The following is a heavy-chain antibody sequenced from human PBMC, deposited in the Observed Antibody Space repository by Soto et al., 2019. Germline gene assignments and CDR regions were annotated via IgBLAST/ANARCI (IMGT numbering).Heavy chain of an antibody. J-gene: IGHJ6*02. D-gene: IGHD2-8*01. CDR3: ARVRCFNGLCHTADYGMDV. CDR2: IIPISGTT. Sequence: SVKVSCKASGDVFRSYGINWVRQAPGQGLEWMGGIIPISGTTNYAQKFQGRVAITADESTDTVYMELSRLRSEDTAVYFCARVRCFNGLCHTADYGMDVWGQGTTGTVS. V-gene: IGHV1-69*13. CDR1: GDVFRSYG.